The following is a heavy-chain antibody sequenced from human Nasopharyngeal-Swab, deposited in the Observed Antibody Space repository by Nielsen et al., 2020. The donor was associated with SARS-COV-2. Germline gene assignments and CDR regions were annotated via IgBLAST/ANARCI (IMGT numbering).Heavy chain of an antibody. CDR3: EREGGGSETIYYYYYMDV. Sequence: RQAPGKGLEWIGSIYYSGSTYYNPSLKSRVTISVDTSKNQFSLKLSSVTAADKDVEEGEREGGGSETIYYYYYMDVWGKGTTVTVSS. V-gene: IGHV4-39*07. J-gene: IGHJ6*03. CDR2: IYYSGST. D-gene: IGHD1-14*01.